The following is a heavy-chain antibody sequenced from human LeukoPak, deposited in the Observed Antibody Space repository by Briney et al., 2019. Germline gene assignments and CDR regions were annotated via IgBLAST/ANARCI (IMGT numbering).Heavy chain of an antibody. D-gene: IGHD5-24*01. CDR1: GGTFSSYA. CDR2: IIPIFGTA. Sequence: VASVKVFCKSSGGTFSSYAISWVRQAPGQGLEWMGGIIPIFGTANYAQKFQGRVTITTDESTSTAYMELSSLRSEDTAVYYCARRFSQRWLTDAFDIWGQGTMVTVSS. CDR3: ARRFSQRWLTDAFDI. J-gene: IGHJ3*02. V-gene: IGHV1-69*05.